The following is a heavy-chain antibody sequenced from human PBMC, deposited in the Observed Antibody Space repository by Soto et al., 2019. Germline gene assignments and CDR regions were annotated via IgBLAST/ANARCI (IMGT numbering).Heavy chain of an antibody. CDR2: ISSTTNYI. CDR3: ARESEDLTSNFDY. V-gene: IGHV3-21*06. CDR1: GFTFTRYS. J-gene: IGHJ4*02. Sequence: EVQLVESGGGLVKPGGSLRLSCAASGFTFTRYSMNWVRQAPGQGLEWVSSISSTTNYIYYGDSMKGRFTISRDNAKNSLYMEMTSLRAKDTAVYYCARESEDLTSNFDYWGQGTLVTVSS.